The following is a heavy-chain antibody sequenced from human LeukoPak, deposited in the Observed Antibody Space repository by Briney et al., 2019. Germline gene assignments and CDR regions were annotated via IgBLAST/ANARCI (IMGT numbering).Heavy chain of an antibody. V-gene: IGHV5-51*01. J-gene: IGHJ6*02. CDR3: ASIVVAAAGRGYYYYGMDV. Sequence: PGESLKISCKGSGYSFASFWIGWVRQMPGKGLEWMGIIYHGDSDTRYSPSFQGQVTISADKSISTTYVQWSSLKASDTAMYYCASIVVAAAGRGYYYYGMDVWGQGTTVTVSS. CDR2: IYHGDSDT. D-gene: IGHD6-13*01. CDR1: GYSFASFW.